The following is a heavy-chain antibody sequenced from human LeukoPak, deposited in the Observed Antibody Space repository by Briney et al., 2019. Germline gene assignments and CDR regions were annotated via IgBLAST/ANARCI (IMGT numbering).Heavy chain of an antibody. CDR3: AREVVVPAAGFDP. D-gene: IGHD2-2*01. Sequence: ASVKVSCKASGYTFTCYDINWVRQATGQGLEWMGWMNPNSGNTGYAQKFQGRVTMTRNTSISTAYMELSSLRSEDTAVYYCAREVVVPAAGFDPWGQGTLVTVSS. V-gene: IGHV1-8*01. J-gene: IGHJ5*02. CDR1: GYTFTCYD. CDR2: MNPNSGNT.